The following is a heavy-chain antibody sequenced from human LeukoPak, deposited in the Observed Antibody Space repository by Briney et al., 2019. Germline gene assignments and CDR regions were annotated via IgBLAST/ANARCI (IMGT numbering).Heavy chain of an antibody. CDR2: IYYSGST. CDR3: ARQGSSGWYVGNDY. Sequence: KSSETLSLTCTVSGGSISSSSYYWGWIRQPPGKGLEWIGSIYYSGSTYYNPSLKSRVTISVDTSKNQFSLKLSSVTAADTAVYYCARQGSSGWYVGNDYWGQGTLVTVSS. D-gene: IGHD6-19*01. J-gene: IGHJ4*02. V-gene: IGHV4-39*01. CDR1: GGSISSSSYY.